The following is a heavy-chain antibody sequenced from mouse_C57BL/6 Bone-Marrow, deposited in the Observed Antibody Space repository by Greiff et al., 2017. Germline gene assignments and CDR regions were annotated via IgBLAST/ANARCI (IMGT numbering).Heavy chain of an antibody. CDR2: IWSGGST. J-gene: IGHJ2*01. D-gene: IGHD2-3*01. Sequence: QVQLQQSGPGLVQPSQSLSITCTVSGFSLTSYGVHWVRQSPGTGLEWLGVIWSGGSTDYNAAFISRLSISKDNAKSQVIFKMNSRQADDTAIYYYARNRMRVTTYYFDYWGQGTTLTVSS. CDR3: ARNRMRVTTYYFDY. CDR1: GFSLTSYG. V-gene: IGHV2-2*01.